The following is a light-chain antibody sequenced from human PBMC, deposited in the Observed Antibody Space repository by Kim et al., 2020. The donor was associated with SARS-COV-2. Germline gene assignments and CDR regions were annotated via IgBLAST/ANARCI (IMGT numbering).Light chain of an antibody. Sequence: GQSINISCTRTSSDVGSYNLVSWYQQHPGKAPKLMIYEVSKRPSGVSNRFSGSKSGNTASLTISGLQAEDEADYYCCSYAGSSTWVFGGGTQLTVL. CDR1: SSDVGSYNL. CDR2: EVS. CDR3: CSYAGSSTWV. V-gene: IGLV2-23*02. J-gene: IGLJ3*02.